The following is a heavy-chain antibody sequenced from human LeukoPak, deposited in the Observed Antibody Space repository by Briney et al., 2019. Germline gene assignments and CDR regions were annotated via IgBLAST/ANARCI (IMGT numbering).Heavy chain of an antibody. CDR1: GGTFSSYA. CDR3: AGHYGSGSYYNLYYFDY. CDR2: IIPIFGTA. D-gene: IGHD3-10*01. J-gene: IGHJ4*02. Sequence: SVKVSCKASGGTFSSYAISWVRQAPGQGLEWMGGIIPIFGTASYAQKFQGRVTITADESTSTAYMELSSLRSEDTAVYYCAGHYGSGSYYNLYYFDYWGQGTLVTVSS. V-gene: IGHV1-69*13.